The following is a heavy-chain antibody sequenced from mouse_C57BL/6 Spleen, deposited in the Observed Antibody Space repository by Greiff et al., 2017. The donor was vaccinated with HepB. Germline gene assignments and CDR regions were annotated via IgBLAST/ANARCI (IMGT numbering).Heavy chain of an antibody. D-gene: IGHD1-1*01. V-gene: IGHV1-15*01. CDR3: TRPVYYGSSYDYFDY. CDR2: IDPETGGT. J-gene: IGHJ2*01. Sequence: VQVVESGAELVRPGASVTLSCKASGYTFTDYEMHWVKQTPVHGLEWIGAIDPETGGTAYNQKFKGKAILTADKSSSTAYMELRSLTSEDSAVYYCTRPVYYGSSYDYFDYWGQGTTLTVSS. CDR1: GYTFTDYE.